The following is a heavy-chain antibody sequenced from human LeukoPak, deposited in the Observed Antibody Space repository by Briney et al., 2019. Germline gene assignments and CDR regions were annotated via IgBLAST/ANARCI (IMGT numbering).Heavy chain of an antibody. J-gene: IGHJ5*02. CDR1: GGSFSGYY. Sequence: PSETLSLTCAVYGGSFSGYYWSWIRQPPGKGLEWIGEINHSGSTNYNPSLKSRVTISVDTSKNQFSLKLSSVTAADTAVYYCARAYYYDRSGGRFDPWGQGTLVTVSS. V-gene: IGHV4-34*01. D-gene: IGHD3-22*01. CDR2: INHSGST. CDR3: ARAYYYDRSGGRFDP.